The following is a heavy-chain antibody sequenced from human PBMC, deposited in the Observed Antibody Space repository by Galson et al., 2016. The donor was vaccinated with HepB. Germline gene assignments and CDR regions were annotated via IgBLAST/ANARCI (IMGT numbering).Heavy chain of an antibody. Sequence: SVKVSCKASGYTFTNYGLSWVRQAPGQGLEWMGWISAYIGNARYAQKLQGRVALTTDTSTSTAYMELRSLRSDDTAVYYCARLGTMVRGVMKYHYGMDVWGQGTTVTVSS. D-gene: IGHD3-10*01. CDR1: GYTFTNYG. J-gene: IGHJ6*02. CDR3: ARLGTMVRGVMKYHYGMDV. CDR2: ISAYIGNA. V-gene: IGHV1-18*01.